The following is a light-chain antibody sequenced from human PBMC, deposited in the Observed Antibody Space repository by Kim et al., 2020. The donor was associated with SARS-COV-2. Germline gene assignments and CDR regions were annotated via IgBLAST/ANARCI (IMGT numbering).Light chain of an antibody. Sequence: DIQMTQSPSSLSASVGDRVTITCRASQSISSYLNWYQQKPGKAPKLLIYAASSFQSGVPSRFSGSGSGTDFTLTISSLQPEDFATYYCQQSYSTPPYTFGQGTKLEI. J-gene: IGKJ2*01. CDR3: QQSYSTPPYT. V-gene: IGKV1-39*01. CDR2: AAS. CDR1: QSISSY.